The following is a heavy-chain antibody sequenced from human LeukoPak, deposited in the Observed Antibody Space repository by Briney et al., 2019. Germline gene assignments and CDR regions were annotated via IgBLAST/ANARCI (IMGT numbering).Heavy chain of an antibody. CDR2: IGPTGSDR. J-gene: IGHJ4*02. CDR3: ATETDGRHYDY. V-gene: IGHV3-21*06. CDR1: GLTFSTSG. Sequence: PGGSLRLSCTASGLTFSTSGFNWVRQPPGRGLEWVASIGPTGSDRYHADSIKRRFTISRDNANNFLYLQMNSLGAEDTAVYYCATETDGRHYDYGGQGTRLTVSA. D-gene: IGHD5-24*01.